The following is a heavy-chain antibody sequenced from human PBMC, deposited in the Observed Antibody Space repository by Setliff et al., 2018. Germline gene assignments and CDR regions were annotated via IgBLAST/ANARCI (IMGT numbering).Heavy chain of an antibody. Sequence: PSETLSLTCNVSGDSISSSHFYWSWIRQHPGKGLEWIGYLYYSGKTYYNASLKGRVTISGNTSKNQFSLKLTAVNAADTSIYYCARGYKSSTSSRNYYYMDVWGKGTTVTVSS. CDR1: GDSISSSHFY. CDR3: ARGYKSSTSSRNYYYMDV. D-gene: IGHD2-2*01. CDR2: LYYSGKT. J-gene: IGHJ6*03. V-gene: IGHV4-30-4*08.